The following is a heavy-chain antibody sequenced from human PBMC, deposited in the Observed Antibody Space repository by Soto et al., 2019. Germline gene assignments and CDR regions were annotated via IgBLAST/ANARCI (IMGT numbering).Heavy chain of an antibody. CDR1: GFSLSNARMG. V-gene: IGHV2-26*01. CDR2: IFSNDEK. J-gene: IGHJ6*02. Sequence: QVTLKESGPVLVKPTETLTLTCTVSGFSLSNARMGVSWIRQPPGKALEWLAHIFSNDEKSYSTSLKSRLTISKDTSKSQVVLTMTNMDPVDTATYYCARIRGDITIFGVVITVDEGYYGMDVWGQGTTVTVSS. D-gene: IGHD3-3*01. CDR3: ARIRGDITIFGVVITVDEGYYGMDV.